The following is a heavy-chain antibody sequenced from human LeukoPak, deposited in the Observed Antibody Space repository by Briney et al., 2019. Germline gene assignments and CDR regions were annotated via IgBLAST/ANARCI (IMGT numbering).Heavy chain of an antibody. V-gene: IGHV4-30-2*01. CDR2: IYHSGST. Sequence: PSETLSLTCAVSGGSISSGGYSWSWIRQPPGKGLEWIGYIYHSGSTYYNPSLKSRVTISVDRSKNQFSLKLSPVTAADAAVYYCARDVEGYSGAFDPWGQGTLVTVSS. D-gene: IGHD5-12*01. CDR1: GGSISSGGYS. CDR3: ARDVEGYSGAFDP. J-gene: IGHJ5*02.